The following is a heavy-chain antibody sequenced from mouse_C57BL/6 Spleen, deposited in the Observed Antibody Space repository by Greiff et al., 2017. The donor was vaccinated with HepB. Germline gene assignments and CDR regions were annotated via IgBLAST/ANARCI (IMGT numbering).Heavy chain of an antibody. CDR2: ISDGGSYT. D-gene: IGHD2-4*01. J-gene: IGHJ3*01. Sequence: EVQGVESGGGLVKPGGSLKLSCAASGFTFSSYAMSWVRQTPEKRLEWVATISDGGSYTYYPDNVKGRFTISRDNAKNNLYLQMSHLKSEDTAMYYCARDKGDYDYDVFAYWGQGTLVTVSA. V-gene: IGHV5-4*01. CDR1: GFTFSSYA. CDR3: ARDKGDYDYDVFAY.